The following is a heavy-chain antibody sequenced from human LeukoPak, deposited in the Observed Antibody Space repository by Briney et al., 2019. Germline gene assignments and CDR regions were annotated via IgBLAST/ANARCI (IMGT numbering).Heavy chain of an antibody. CDR1: GFTFSSYW. Sequence: GGSLRLSCAASGFTFSSYWMSWVRQAPGKGLEWVANIKQDGSEKYYVDSVKGRFTISRDNAKNSLYLQMNSLRAEDTAVYYCARVSGVDYGDYPFDYWGQGSLATVSS. V-gene: IGHV3-7*01. J-gene: IGHJ4*02. CDR3: ARVSGVDYGDYPFDY. CDR2: IKQDGSEK. D-gene: IGHD4-17*01.